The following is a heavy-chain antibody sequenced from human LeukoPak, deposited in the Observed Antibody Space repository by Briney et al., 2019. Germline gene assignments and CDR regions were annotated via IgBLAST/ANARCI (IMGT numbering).Heavy chain of an antibody. Sequence: ASVKVSCKASGYTFTSYGISWVRQAPGQGLEWMGWISAYNGNTNYTQKLQGRVTMTTDASTSTAYMELRSLRSDDTAVYYCARDGIQLWLRLFDYWGQGTLVTVSS. CDR3: ARDGIQLWLRLFDY. J-gene: IGHJ4*02. CDR1: GYTFTSYG. CDR2: ISAYNGNT. V-gene: IGHV1-18*01. D-gene: IGHD5-18*01.